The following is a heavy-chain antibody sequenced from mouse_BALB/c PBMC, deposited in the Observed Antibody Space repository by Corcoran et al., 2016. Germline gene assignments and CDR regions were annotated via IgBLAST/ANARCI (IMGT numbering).Heavy chain of an antibody. CDR2: INTYTGEP. D-gene: IGHD1-1*01. Sequence: QIQMVQSGPELKKPGETVKISCKASGYTFTNYGMNWVKQAPGKGLKWMGWINTYTGEPTYADDFKGRFAFSLENTASTAYLQINNLKNEDTATYFCAITTVVEGAMDYWGQGTSVTVSS. V-gene: IGHV9-3-1*01. CDR1: GYTFTNYG. J-gene: IGHJ4*01. CDR3: AITTVVEGAMDY.